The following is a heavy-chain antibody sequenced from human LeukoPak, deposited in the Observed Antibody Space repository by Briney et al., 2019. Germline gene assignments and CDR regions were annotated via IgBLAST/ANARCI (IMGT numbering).Heavy chain of an antibody. CDR2: VSNTGTT. Sequence: SETLSLTCTVSGGSISSYYWSWIRQPPGKGLEWIGYVSNTGTTNYNPSLKSRVTISVDTSKNQFSLKLSSVTAADTAVYYCAGSIAARLDYWGQGTLVTVSS. D-gene: IGHD6-6*01. J-gene: IGHJ4*02. CDR3: AGSIAARLDY. V-gene: IGHV4-59*12. CDR1: GGSISSYY.